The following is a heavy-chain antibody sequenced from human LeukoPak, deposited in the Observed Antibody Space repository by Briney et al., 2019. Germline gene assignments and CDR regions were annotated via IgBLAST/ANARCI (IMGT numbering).Heavy chain of an antibody. D-gene: IGHD3-10*01. J-gene: IGHJ4*02. CDR3: ARGRRRLGSYYNGIDY. CDR1: GGSISSSSYY. Sequence: MASETLSLTCTVSGGSISSSSYYWGWIRQPPGKGLEWIGSIYYGGSTYYNPSLKSRVTISVDTSKNQFSLKLSSVTAADTAVYYCARGRRRLGSYYNGIDYWGQGTLVTVSS. CDR2: IYYGGST. V-gene: IGHV4-39*07.